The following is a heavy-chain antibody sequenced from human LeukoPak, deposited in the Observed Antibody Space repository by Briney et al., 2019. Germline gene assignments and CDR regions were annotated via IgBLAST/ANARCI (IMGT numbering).Heavy chain of an antibody. Sequence: SETLSLTCTVSGGSISSYYWSWIRQPAGKGLEWIGRIYTSGSTNYNPSLKSRVTMSVDTSKSQFSLKLSSVTAADTAVYYCARDNCSSTSCYNNYFDYWGQGTLVTVSS. CDR1: GGSISSYY. D-gene: IGHD2-2*02. CDR3: ARDNCSSTSCYNNYFDY. V-gene: IGHV4-4*07. J-gene: IGHJ4*02. CDR2: IYTSGST.